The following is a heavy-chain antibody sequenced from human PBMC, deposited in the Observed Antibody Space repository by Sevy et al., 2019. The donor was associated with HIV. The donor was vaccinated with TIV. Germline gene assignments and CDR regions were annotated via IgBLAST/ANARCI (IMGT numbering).Heavy chain of an antibody. CDR3: ARDSLRRGSSWGNYFDY. Sequence: SQTLSLTCAISGDSVSSNSAAWNWIRQSPSRGLEWLGRTYYRSKWYNDYAVSVKSRITINPDTSKNQFSLQLNSVTPGDTAVYYCARDSLRRGSSWGNYFDYWGQGTLVTVSS. CDR1: GDSVSSNSAA. V-gene: IGHV6-1*01. J-gene: IGHJ4*02. CDR2: TYYRSKWYN. D-gene: IGHD6-13*01.